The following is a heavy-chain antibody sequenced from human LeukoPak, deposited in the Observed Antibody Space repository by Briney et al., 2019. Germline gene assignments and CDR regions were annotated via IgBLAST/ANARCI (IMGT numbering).Heavy chain of an antibody. Sequence: GGSLRLSCAASGFTFSSYWMSWVRQAPGKGLEWVSYISSSGSTIYYADSVKGRFTISRDNAKNSLYLQMNSLRAEDTAVYYCARPKHYYYYMDVWGKGTTVTISS. CDR3: ARPKHYYYYMDV. CDR2: ISSSGSTI. V-gene: IGHV3-48*04. CDR1: GFTFSSYW. J-gene: IGHJ6*03.